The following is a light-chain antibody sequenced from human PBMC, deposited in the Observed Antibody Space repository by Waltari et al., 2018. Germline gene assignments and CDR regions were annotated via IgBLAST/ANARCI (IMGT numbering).Light chain of an antibody. Sequence: DVVMTQSPLSLSVTLGQPASISCKSSQSLVHSDGKTYLNWYQQRPGQSPRRLLYKVSNRDSGVPDRFSGSGSGTDFTLKSSRVEADDVGVYYCMQGTHWPPWTFGQGTKVEIK. CDR2: KVS. CDR3: MQGTHWPPWT. V-gene: IGKV2-30*02. J-gene: IGKJ1*01. CDR1: QSLVHSDGKTY.